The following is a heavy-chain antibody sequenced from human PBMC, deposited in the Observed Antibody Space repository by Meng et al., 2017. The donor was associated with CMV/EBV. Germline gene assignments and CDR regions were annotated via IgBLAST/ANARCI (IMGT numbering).Heavy chain of an antibody. CDR2: ISGSGGST. CDR3: ASKFWCGFYYYGMDV. D-gene: IGHD3-3*01. J-gene: IGHJ6*02. Sequence: GESLKISCAASGFTFSSYAMSWVRQAPGKGLEWVSAISGSGGSTYYADSVKGRFTISRDNSKNTLYLQMNSLRAEDTAVYYCASKFWCGFYYYGMDVWGQGTTVTVSS. CDR1: GFTFSSYA. V-gene: IGHV3-23*01.